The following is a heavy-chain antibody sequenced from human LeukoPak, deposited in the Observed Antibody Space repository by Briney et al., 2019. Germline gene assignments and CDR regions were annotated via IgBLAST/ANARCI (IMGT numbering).Heavy chain of an antibody. CDR2: IYYSGST. CDR3: ASNYYYDSSGYPYFDY. V-gene: IGHV4-30-4*01. D-gene: IGHD3-22*01. CDR1: GGSISSGDYY. J-gene: IGHJ4*02. Sequence: PSQTLSLTCTVSGGSISSGDYYWSWIRQSPGKGLEWIGYIYYSGSTYYNPSLKSRVTISVDTSKNQFSLKLSSVTAADTAVYYCASNYYYDSSGYPYFDYWGQGTLVTVSS.